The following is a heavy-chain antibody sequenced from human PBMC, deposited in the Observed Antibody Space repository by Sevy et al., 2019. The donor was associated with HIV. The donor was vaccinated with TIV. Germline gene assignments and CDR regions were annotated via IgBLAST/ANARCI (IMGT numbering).Heavy chain of an antibody. CDR1: GFIFSSFV. V-gene: IGHV3-23*01. D-gene: IGHD3-10*01. J-gene: IGHJ3*02. CDR3: AKSYYYNSGSYYDGAFDI. Sequence: GGSLRLSCTGSGFIFSSFVMSWVRQLPGKRLEWVSSVSPSGGSPVYGDSVKGRFTVSRDNSKNTLFLHMNSLRAEDTALYYCAKSYYYNSGSYYDGAFDIWGQGTMVTVSS. CDR2: VSPSGGSP.